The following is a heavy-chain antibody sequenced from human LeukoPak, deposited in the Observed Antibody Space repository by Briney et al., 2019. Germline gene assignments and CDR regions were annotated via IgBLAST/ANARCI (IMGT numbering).Heavy chain of an antibody. J-gene: IGHJ4*02. D-gene: IGHD2-15*01. CDR3: AKGCSNGGSCYILDY. V-gene: IGHV3-30*18. Sequence: GGSLRLSCAASGFTFSSYGIHVGRQAPGKGLEWVSVVSDDGGHTHYADSVKGRFAISRDNSKSTLYLQMNSLRVEDTAVYYCAKGCSNGGSCYILDYWGQGTLVTVSS. CDR2: VSDDGGHT. CDR1: GFTFSSYG.